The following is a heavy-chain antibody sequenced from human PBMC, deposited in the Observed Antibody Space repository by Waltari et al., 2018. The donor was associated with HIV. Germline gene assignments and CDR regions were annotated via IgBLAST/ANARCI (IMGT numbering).Heavy chain of an antibody. J-gene: IGHJ2*01. D-gene: IGHD3-10*01. CDR2: VYTSGST. CDR1: SGSITSGYYY. V-gene: IGHV4-61*02. CDR3: ARALDYYESGSFPLWFFDV. Sequence: QVQLQESGPGLVKPPQTLSLTCTVSSGSITSGYYYWSWIRQPAGKGLEWIGRVYTSGSTNYNPSLKNRVTISIDTSRNQFSLRLSSVAAADTAVYYCARALDYYESGSFPLWFFDVWGRGTLVTVSS.